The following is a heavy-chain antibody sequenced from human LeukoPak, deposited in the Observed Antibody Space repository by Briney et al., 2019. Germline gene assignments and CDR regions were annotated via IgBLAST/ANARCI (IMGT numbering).Heavy chain of an antibody. CDR3: ARDYHMVRGVIPFDY. D-gene: IGHD3-10*01. J-gene: IGHJ4*02. CDR1: GGSISSSSYY. CDR2: IYYSGNT. V-gene: IGHV4-39*07. Sequence: SETLSLTCTVSGGSISSSSYYWGWIRQPPGKGLEWIGSIYYSGNTYYNPSLKSRVTISVDTSKNQFSLKLSSVTAADTAVYYCARDYHMVRGVIPFDYWGQGTLVTVSS.